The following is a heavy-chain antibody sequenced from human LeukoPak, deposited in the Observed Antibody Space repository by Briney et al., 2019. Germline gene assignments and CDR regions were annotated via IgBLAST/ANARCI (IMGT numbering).Heavy chain of an antibody. CDR3: ARGRKGGHY. Sequence: PSETLSLTCAVYGGSFSGYYWSWIRQPPGKGLEWIAEINHSGSTDYNPSLKSRVTISVDTSKNQFSLKLSSVTAADTAVYYCARGRKGGHYWGQGTLVTVSS. CDR1: GGSFSGYY. CDR2: INHSGST. V-gene: IGHV4-34*01. J-gene: IGHJ4*02.